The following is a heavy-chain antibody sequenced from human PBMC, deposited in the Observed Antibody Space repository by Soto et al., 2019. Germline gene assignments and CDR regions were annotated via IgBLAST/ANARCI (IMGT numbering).Heavy chain of an antibody. V-gene: IGHV3-33*01. CDR2: IWYDGSNT. D-gene: IGHD4-17*01. J-gene: IGHJ4*02. Sequence: QVQLVESGGGVVQPGRSLRLSCEASGFAFHGYAMHWVRQAPGKGLEWVAIIWYDGSNTYYGDSVKGRFTISRDNSKNTVYLQMNSLRVEDTAVYYCARDLKTRHCDYWGQGILVTVSS. CDR1: GFAFHGYA. CDR3: ARDLKTRHCDY.